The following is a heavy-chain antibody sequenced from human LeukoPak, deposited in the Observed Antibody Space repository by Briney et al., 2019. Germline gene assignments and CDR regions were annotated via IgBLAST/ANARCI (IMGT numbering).Heavy chain of an antibody. J-gene: IGHJ4*02. CDR2: THYSGTG. Sequence: SETLSLTCAVSGGPIIASYWSWIRQPPGKGLEWIGYTHYSGTGNYNPSLKSRVTISIDTSKNRFSLRLTSVTAADTAVYYCARVRFYDTTGYSTSYYLDYWGQGALVAVSS. D-gene: IGHD3-22*01. CDR3: ARVRFYDTTGYSTSYYLDY. V-gene: IGHV4-59*01. CDR1: GGPIIASY.